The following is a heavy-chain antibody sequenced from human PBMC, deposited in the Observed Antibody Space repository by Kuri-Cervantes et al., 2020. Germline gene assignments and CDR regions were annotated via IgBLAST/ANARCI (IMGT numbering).Heavy chain of an antibody. Sequence: ASVKVSCKGSGYSFTGYYIYWVRQAPGQGLEWMGWINPNTGGTKYAQRFQGRVTMTRDTSINTAYMQLSSLTSEDTALYYCAKAYKQHLQTWGQGTLVTVSS. J-gene: IGHJ5*02. V-gene: IGHV1-2*02. CDR2: INPNTGGT. CDR1: GYSFTGYY. CDR3: AKAYKQHLQT. D-gene: IGHD6-13*01.